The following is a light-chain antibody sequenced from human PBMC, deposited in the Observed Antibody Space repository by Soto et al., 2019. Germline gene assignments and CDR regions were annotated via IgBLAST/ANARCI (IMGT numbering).Light chain of an antibody. Sequence: SYELTQPPSVSVSPGQTASITCSGDKLGDKYACWYQQKPGQSPVLVIYQDSKRPSGIPERFSGSNSGNTATLTISGTQAMDEADYYCQAWDSSTASVVFDGGTKLTVL. J-gene: IGLJ2*01. CDR3: QAWDSSTASVV. CDR1: KLGDKY. V-gene: IGLV3-1*01. CDR2: QDS.